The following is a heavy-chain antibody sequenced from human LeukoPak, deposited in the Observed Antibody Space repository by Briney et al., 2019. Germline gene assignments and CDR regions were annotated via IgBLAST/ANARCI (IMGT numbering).Heavy chain of an antibody. CDR1: GYTFASYD. V-gene: IGHV1-8*01. Sequence: ASVKVSCKASGYTFASYDINWVRQATGQGLEWMGWMNPNSGNTGYAQKFQGRVTMARNTSISTAYMELYSLRSEDTAVHYCARGSSGWPYQDAFDIWAQGTMVTVSS. CDR3: ARGSSGWPYQDAFDI. J-gene: IGHJ3*02. D-gene: IGHD6-19*01. CDR2: MNPNSGNT.